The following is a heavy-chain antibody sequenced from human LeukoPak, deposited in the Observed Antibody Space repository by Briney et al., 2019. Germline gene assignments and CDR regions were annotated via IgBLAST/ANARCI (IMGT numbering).Heavy chain of an antibody. CDR1: GYSFTSYW. CDR2: IYPGDSDT. J-gene: IGHJ5*02. V-gene: IGHV5-51*01. CDR3: ARGDYDFWSGYYGNWFDP. Sequence: GESLKISCKGSGYSFTSYWIGWVRQMPGKGLEWMGIIYPGDSDTRYSPSFQGQVTISGDKSISTAYLQWSSLKASDTAMYYCARGDYDFWSGYYGNWFDPWGQGTLVTVSS. D-gene: IGHD3-3*01.